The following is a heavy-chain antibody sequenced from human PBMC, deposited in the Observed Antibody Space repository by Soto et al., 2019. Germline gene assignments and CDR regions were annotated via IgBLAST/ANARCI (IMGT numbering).Heavy chain of an antibody. Sequence: PSETLSLTCDVSGGSFTGYYWSWIRQPPGKGLEWIGEINYSGFRNYNLSLTGRVTISLDTSKSQFSLKLSSLTAADTAFYFCARGHGCFGHCGQGPMITVFS. CDR2: INYSGFR. J-gene: IGHJ4*02. CDR1: GGSFTGYY. CDR3: ARGHGCFGH. V-gene: IGHV4-34*01.